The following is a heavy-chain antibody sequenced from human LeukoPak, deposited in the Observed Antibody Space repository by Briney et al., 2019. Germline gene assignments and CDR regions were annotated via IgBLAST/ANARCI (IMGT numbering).Heavy chain of an antibody. V-gene: IGHV3-74*01. D-gene: IGHD6-19*01. CDR1: GFTFGTYW. CDR3: ARAIPSGWHHMYFFDY. Sequence: GGSLRLSCGASGFTFGTYWMHWVRQAPGKGLVWVSGINSDGGTTTYADSVKGRFTISRDNAKNTLYLQMNNLRAEDTAVYYCARAIPSGWHHMYFFDYLGQGTLVTVSS. CDR2: INSDGGTT. J-gene: IGHJ4*01.